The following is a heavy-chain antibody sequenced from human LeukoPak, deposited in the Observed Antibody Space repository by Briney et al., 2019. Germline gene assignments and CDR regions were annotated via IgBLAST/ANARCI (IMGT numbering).Heavy chain of an antibody. D-gene: IGHD3-16*02. CDR3: ARADYAYVWGSYRPQHFDY. J-gene: IGHJ4*02. Sequence: SETLSLTCAVYGGSFSGYYWSWVRQPPGKGLEWIGEINHSGSTNYNPSLKSRVTISVDTSKNQFSLKLRSVTAADTAVYYCARADYAYVWGSYRPQHFDYWGQGTLVTVSS. CDR1: GGSFSGYY. CDR2: INHSGST. V-gene: IGHV4-34*01.